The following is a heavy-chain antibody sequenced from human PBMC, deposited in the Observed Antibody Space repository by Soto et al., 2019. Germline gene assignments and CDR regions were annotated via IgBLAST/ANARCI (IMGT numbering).Heavy chain of an antibody. D-gene: IGHD6-6*01. CDR3: ARLGSSPTGSHSYKYYMDV. Sequence: SETLSLTCAVSGASISNYYWSWIRQPPGKGLEWVGFIFYGGSSNYSPSLKSRVTISIDTSKNHFSLKLSSVTAADTAVYYCARLGSSPTGSHSYKYYMDVWGKGTTVTVSS. V-gene: IGHV4-59*08. CDR1: GASISNYY. CDR2: IFYGGSS. J-gene: IGHJ6*03.